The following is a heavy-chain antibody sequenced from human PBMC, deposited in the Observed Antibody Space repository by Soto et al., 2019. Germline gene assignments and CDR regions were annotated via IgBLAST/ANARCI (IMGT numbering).Heavy chain of an antibody. V-gene: IGHV4-4*02. CDR3: ARGIFYAFDI. J-gene: IGHJ3*02. Sequence: SETLSLTCAVSGVSLSNPNWWALVRQAPGKGLEWIGEIDHSGSTNYNPSLNSRVTISLDRSKNQFSLKLSSVAAADTAVYYCARGIFYAFDIWGQGTMVTVSS. CDR2: IDHSGST. D-gene: IGHD3-9*01. CDR1: GVSLSNPNW.